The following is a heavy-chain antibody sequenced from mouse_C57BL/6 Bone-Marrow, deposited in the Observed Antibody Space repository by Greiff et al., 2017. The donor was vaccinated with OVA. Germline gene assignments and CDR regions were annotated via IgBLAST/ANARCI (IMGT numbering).Heavy chain of an antibody. CDR1: GFNIKNTY. J-gene: IGHJ4*01. CDR3: AGWLPWDYYAMDY. D-gene: IGHD2-2*01. CDR2: IDPANGNT. Sequence: VQLQQSVAELVRPGASVKLSCTASGFNIKNTYMHWVKQRPEQGLEWIGRIDPANGNTKYAPKFQGKATITAATSSNTAYLQLSSLTSEDTASDYGAGWLPWDYYAMDYWGQGTSVTVSS. V-gene: IGHV14-3*01.